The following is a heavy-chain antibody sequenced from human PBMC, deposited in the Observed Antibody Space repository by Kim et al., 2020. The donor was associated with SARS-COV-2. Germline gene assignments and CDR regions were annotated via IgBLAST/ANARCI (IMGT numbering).Heavy chain of an antibody. V-gene: IGHV1-2*06. CDR1: GGTLTGYS. J-gene: IGHJ2*01. D-gene: IGHD4-17*01. Sequence: ASVKVTCKTSGGTLTGYSFHWVRQAPGQGLEWMGRINPNSGDSDSARKFQGRVTMSRDTSITTAYMELSRLTSDDTAVYFCASTLSLDYGDF. CDR2: INPNSGDS. CDR3: ASTLSLDYGDF.